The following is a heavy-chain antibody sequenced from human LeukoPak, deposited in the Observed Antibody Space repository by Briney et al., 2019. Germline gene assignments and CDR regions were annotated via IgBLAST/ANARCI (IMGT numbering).Heavy chain of an antibody. CDR1: GFIFSKYG. D-gene: IGHD6-19*01. CDR2: IRYDGSNK. J-gene: IGHJ4*02. CDR3: AKDSLGSAVADTYPDFDS. V-gene: IGHV3-30*02. Sequence: PRGSLRLSCAASGFIFSKYGMPWVRQAPGKGLEWVAFIRYDGSNKKFADFVKGRFTISRDNPKNTLYLQMNSLKLEDTAVYYCAKDSLGSAVADTYPDFDSWGQGTLATVSS.